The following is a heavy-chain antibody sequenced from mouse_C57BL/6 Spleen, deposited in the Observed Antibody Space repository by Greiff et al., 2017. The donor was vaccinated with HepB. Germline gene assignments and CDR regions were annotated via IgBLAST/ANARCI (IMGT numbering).Heavy chain of an antibody. Sequence: VQLQQPGAELVKPGASVKLSCKASGYTFTSYWMQWVKQRPGQGLEWIGEIDPSDSYTNYNQKFKGKATLTVDTSSSTAYMQLSSLTSEDSAVYYCARSYYGSSYFYWYFDVWGTGTTVTVSS. V-gene: IGHV1-50*01. CDR1: GYTFTSYW. CDR3: ARSYYGSSYFYWYFDV. CDR2: IDPSDSYT. J-gene: IGHJ1*03. D-gene: IGHD1-1*01.